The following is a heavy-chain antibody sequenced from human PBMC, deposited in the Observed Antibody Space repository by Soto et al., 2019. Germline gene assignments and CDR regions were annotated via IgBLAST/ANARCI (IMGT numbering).Heavy chain of an antibody. D-gene: IGHD3-22*01. CDR2: IYYSGST. CDR3: AGGQYYYDSSGYYYNWFAP. J-gene: IGHJ5*02. Sequence: PSETLSLTCTVSGGSISSYYWSWIRQPPGKGLEWIGYIYYSGSTNYNPSLKSRVTISVDTSKNQLSLKLSSVTAADTAVYYCAGGQYYYDSSGYYYNWFAPWGQGSLVPVSS. CDR1: GGSISSYY. V-gene: IGHV4-59*08.